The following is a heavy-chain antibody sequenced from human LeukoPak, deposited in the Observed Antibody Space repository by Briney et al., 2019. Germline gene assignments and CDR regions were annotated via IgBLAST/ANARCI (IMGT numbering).Heavy chain of an antibody. CDR1: GGSISSYY. J-gene: IGHJ4*02. Sequence: PSETLSLTCTVSGGSISSYYWSWIRQPPGKGLEWIGYMSYSGSTNYNPSLKSRVTISVDTSRNQFSLKLSSVTAADTAVYYCARGRLGGSGSYYNVLDYWGQGTLVTVSS. V-gene: IGHV4-59*01. CDR3: ARGRLGGSGSYYNVLDY. D-gene: IGHD3-10*01. CDR2: MSYSGST.